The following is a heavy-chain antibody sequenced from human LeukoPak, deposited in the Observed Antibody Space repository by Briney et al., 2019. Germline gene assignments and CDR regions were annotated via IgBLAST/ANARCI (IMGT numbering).Heavy chain of an antibody. CDR1: GFTFSSYA. CDR3: ARAVDGAAAGTGHWFDP. D-gene: IGHD6-13*01. J-gene: IGHJ5*02. Sequence: RGSLRLSCAASGFTFSSYAMHWVRQAPGKGLEYVSAISSNGGSTYYANSVKGRFTISRDNSKNTLYLQMGSLRAEDMAVYYCARAVDGAAAGTGHWFDPWGQGTLVTVSS. CDR2: ISSNGGST. V-gene: IGHV3-64*01.